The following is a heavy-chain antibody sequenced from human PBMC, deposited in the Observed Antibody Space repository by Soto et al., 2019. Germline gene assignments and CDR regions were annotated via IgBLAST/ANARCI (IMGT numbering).Heavy chain of an antibody. V-gene: IGHV4-34*01. CDR2: INHSGSI. CDR3: ARLVYDNSGYRPG. CDR1: GGSFSGQY. Sequence: SETLSLTCAVYGGSFSGQYWSWIRQPPGKGLEWIGEINHSGSINYNPSLESRVHISEDTSKNQLSLKLSSVTAADTAVYYCARLVYDNSGYRPGWGQGTLVTVS. J-gene: IGHJ4*02. D-gene: IGHD3-22*01.